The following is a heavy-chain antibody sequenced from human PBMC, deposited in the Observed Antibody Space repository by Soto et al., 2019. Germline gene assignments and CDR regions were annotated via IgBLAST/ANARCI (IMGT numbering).Heavy chain of an antibody. CDR1: GFTFSSYG. CDR2: ISYDGSNK. CDR3: AKDLGDYYGSGGLDY. J-gene: IGHJ4*02. Sequence: SLRLSCAASGFTFSSYGMHWVRQAPGKGLEWVAVISYDGSNKYYADSVKGRFTISRDNSKNTLYLQMNSLRAEDTAVYYCAKDLGDYYGSGGLDYWGQGTLVTVSS. V-gene: IGHV3-30*18. D-gene: IGHD3-10*01.